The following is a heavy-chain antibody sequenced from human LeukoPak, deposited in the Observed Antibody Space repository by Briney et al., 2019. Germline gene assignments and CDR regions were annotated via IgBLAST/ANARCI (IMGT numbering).Heavy chain of an antibody. CDR3: AETLSSSYDAFDI. CDR2: IYYSGST. D-gene: IGHD6-13*01. V-gene: IGHV4-39*01. Sequence: SETLSLTCTVSGGSISSSSYYWGWIRQPPGQGLEWIGSIYYSGSTYYNPSLRSRVTISVDTSKTQFSLKLSSVTAADTAVYYCAETLSSSYDAFDIWGQGTMVTVSS. CDR1: GGSISSSSYY. J-gene: IGHJ3*02.